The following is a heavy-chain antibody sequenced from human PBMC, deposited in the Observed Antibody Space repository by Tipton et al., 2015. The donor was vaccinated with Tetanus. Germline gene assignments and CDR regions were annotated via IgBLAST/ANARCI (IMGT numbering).Heavy chain of an antibody. Sequence: TLSLTCTVSGGSISSYYWSWIRQPPGKGLEWIGYIYYSGSPNYDPSLKSRVTISVDTSKNQFSLKLSSVTAADTAVYYCARDAQWLRNWGQGTLVTVSS. CDR2: IYYSGSP. CDR1: GGSISSYY. CDR3: ARDAQWLRN. J-gene: IGHJ4*02. V-gene: IGHV4-59*01. D-gene: IGHD6-19*01.